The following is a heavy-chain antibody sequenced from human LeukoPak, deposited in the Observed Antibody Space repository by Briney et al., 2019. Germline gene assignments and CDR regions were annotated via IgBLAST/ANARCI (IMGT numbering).Heavy chain of an antibody. J-gene: IGHJ5*02. D-gene: IGHD2-2*01. CDR2: IYYSGST. CDR3: ARVRGYCSSTSCYGFDP. Sequence: SETLSLTCTVSGGSISSYYWSWIRQPPGKGLEWIGYIYYSGSTNYNPSLKGRVTISVDTSKNQFSLKLSSVTAADTAVYYCARVRGYCSSTSCYGFDPWGQGTLVTVSS. V-gene: IGHV4-59*01. CDR1: GGSISSYY.